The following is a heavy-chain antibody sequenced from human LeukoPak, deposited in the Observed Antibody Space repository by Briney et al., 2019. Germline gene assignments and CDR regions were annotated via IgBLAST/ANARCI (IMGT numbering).Heavy chain of an antibody. V-gene: IGHV1-46*01. CDR3: ARASGSSAVPFDY. CDR2: IAPSSGTT. Sequence: ASVKVSCTASGYTFTSNYMHWVRQAPGQGLEWMGVIAPSSGTTSYAQKFQGRVTMTRDTSTSTLYMELSSLTSEDTAVYYCARASGSSAVPFDYWGQGTLVTVSS. J-gene: IGHJ4*02. D-gene: IGHD3-10*01. CDR1: GYTFTSNY.